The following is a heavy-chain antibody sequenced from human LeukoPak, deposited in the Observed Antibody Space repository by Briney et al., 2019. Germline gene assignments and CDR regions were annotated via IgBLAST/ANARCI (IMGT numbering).Heavy chain of an antibody. CDR3: ARDYGYGVTVMISDDY. D-gene: IGHD5-12*01. CDR1: GYTFNRYG. Sequence: ASVKVSCKASGYTFNRYGITWVRQAXXXXXXXXXXXSGYNGNTNYAQKLQGRVTMTTDTSTGTAYMELRSLRSDDTAMYYCARDYGYGVTVMISDDYWGQGTLVTVSS. CDR2: XSGYNGNT. V-gene: IGHV1-18*01. J-gene: IGHJ4*02.